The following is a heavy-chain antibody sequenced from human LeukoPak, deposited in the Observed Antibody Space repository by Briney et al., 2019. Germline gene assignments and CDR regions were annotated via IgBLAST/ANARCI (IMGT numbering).Heavy chain of an antibody. V-gene: IGHV3-15*07. J-gene: IGHJ5*02. Sequence: GGSLRLSCKASGFTFTNAWMNWVRQAPGKGLEWVGRIKSRVDGGTTDYAAPAKGRFIFSRDDSENMLYLQMNSLKTEDTAVYYCAKVSVSKNYYDSSGYYAGRATAFDPWGPGTLVTVSS. CDR2: IKSRVDGGTT. CDR1: GFTFTNAW. D-gene: IGHD3-22*01. CDR3: AKVSVSKNYYDSSGYYAGRATAFDP.